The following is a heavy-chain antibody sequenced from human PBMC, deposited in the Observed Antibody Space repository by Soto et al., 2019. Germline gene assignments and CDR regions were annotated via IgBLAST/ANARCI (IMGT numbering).Heavy chain of an antibody. D-gene: IGHD2-2*01. J-gene: IGHJ4*02. V-gene: IGHV2-70*01. CDR3: ARPIYCSTTSRDY. Sequence: SGPTLVNPTQTLTLTCTLSGFSLSTSGMCVSWIRQPPGKALEWLALIYWDDDKYYSTSLKTRLTISKDTSKNQVVLTVTNLDPVDTATYYCARPIYCSTTSRDYWGQGTPVTVSS. CDR1: GFSLSTSGMC. CDR2: IYWDDDK.